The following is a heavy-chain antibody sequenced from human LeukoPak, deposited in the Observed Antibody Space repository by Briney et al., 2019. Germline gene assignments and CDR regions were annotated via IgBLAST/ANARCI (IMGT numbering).Heavy chain of an antibody. CDR2: ISGSDVM. D-gene: IGHD3-22*01. CDR1: GFSFSSYE. CDR3: ATTYHSDSSGYHRH. J-gene: IGHJ4*02. Sequence: QAGGSLRLSCAASGFSFSSYEMNWVRQAPGRGLEWVSFISGSDVMYYADSVKGRFTISRDNAKNSLYLQMNSLRAEDTAVYYCATTYHSDSSGYHRHWGQGTLVTVSS. V-gene: IGHV3-48*03.